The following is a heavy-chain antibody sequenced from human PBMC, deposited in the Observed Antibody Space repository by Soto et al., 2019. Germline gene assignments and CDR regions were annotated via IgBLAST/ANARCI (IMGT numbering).Heavy chain of an antibody. Sequence: PGGSLRLSCAASGFTFSSYWMHWVRQAPGKGLVWVSRINSDGSSTSYADSVKGRFTISRDNAKNTLYLQMNSLRAEDTAVYYCASGMAAAAPSFDYSGMDVWGKGTTVTVSS. CDR1: GFTFSSYW. D-gene: IGHD6-13*01. CDR3: ASGMAAAAPSFDYSGMDV. J-gene: IGHJ6*04. V-gene: IGHV3-74*01. CDR2: INSDGSST.